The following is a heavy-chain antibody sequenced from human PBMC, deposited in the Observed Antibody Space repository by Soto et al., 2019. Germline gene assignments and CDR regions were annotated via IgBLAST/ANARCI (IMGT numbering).Heavy chain of an antibody. J-gene: IGHJ3*02. CDR1: GFTCSSYG. Sequence: RGGSLGLSCAASGFTCSSYGMHWVRQAPGKGLEWVAVISYDGSKKYYADSVKGRFTISRDNSKNTLYLQMNSLRAEDTAVYYCAKDFSTYDSTGEAFDIRGQGTMVTLS. D-gene: IGHD3-22*01. CDR2: ISYDGSKK. CDR3: AKDFSTYDSTGEAFDI. V-gene: IGHV3-30*18.